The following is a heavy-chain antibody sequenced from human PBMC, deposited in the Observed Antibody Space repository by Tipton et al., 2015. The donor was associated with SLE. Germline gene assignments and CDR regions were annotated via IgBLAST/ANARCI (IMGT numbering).Heavy chain of an antibody. D-gene: IGHD5-18*01. CDR1: GFTFGDYA. V-gene: IGHV3-49*03. CDR2: IRSKAYGGTT. CDR3: TREEIQLWFFDY. Sequence: SLRLSCTASGFTFGDYAMSWFRQAPGKGLEWVGFIRSKAYGGTTEYAAAVKGRFTISRDDSKSIAYLQMNSLKTEDTAVYYCTREEIQLWFFDYWGQGTLVTVSS. J-gene: IGHJ4*02.